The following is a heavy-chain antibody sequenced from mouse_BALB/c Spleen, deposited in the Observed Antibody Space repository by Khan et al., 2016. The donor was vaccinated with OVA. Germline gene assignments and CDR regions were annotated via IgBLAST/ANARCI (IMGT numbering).Heavy chain of an antibody. CDR1: GFTFSDYY. Sequence: EVELVESGGGLVKPGGSLKLSCAASGFTFSDYYMYWVRQTPEKRLEWVATISDGGSYTYYPDSVKGRVTISRDDAKNNLYLQMSSLKSEDTAMYYCARGYYGNPFAYWGQGTLVTVSA. V-gene: IGHV5-4*02. CDR2: ISDGGSYT. D-gene: IGHD2-1*01. CDR3: ARGYYGNPFAY. J-gene: IGHJ3*01.